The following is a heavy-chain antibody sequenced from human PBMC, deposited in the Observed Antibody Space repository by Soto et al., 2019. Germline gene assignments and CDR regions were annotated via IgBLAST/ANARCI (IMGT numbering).Heavy chain of an antibody. V-gene: IGHV4-4*07. CDR1: GGTLRRCY. CDR2: IYTSGST. J-gene: IGHJ6*02. CDR3: ARDQGIGYYDILTGYYTTYYGMDV. Sequence: TVSGGTLRRCYWLWFRQPVGKKLEWIGRIYTSGSTNYNTSLKSRVTMSVDTSKNQFSLKLSSVTAADTAVYYCARDQGIGYYDILTGYYTTYYGMDVLCQCPTVT. D-gene: IGHD3-9*01.